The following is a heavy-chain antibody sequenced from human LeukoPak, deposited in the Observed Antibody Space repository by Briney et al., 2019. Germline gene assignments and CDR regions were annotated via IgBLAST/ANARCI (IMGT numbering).Heavy chain of an antibody. Sequence: SETLSLTCTVQGGSLSTYYWSWIRQPPGKGLEWIGHFYYSGSTSYSPSLKSRVTISVDTSRNQFSLKLTSVTAADTAVYFCARGQGGNYYLNYFDYWGQGALVTVSP. CDR2: FYYSGST. V-gene: IGHV4-59*01. CDR1: GGSLSTYY. CDR3: ARGQGGNYYLNYFDY. J-gene: IGHJ4*02. D-gene: IGHD1-26*01.